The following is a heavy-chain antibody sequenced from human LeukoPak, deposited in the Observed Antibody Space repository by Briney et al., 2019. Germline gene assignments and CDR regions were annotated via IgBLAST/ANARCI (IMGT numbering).Heavy chain of an antibody. V-gene: IGHV5-51*01. CDR2: IYPGDSDT. CDR1: GSRFTSYW. D-gene: IGHD6-19*01. Sequence: GESLKISCKGSGSRFTSYWIGWVRQMPGKGLEWMGIIYPGDSDTRYSPSFHGQVTISADKSISTAYLQWSSLKASDTAMYYCARQGIAVAGTLNYFDYWGQGTLVTVSS. CDR3: ARQGIAVAGTLNYFDY. J-gene: IGHJ4*02.